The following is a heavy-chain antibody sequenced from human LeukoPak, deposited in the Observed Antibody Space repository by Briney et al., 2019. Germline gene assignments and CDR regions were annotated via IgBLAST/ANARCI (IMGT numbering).Heavy chain of an antibody. CDR2: INRDGSEE. V-gene: IGHV3-7*05. Sequence: PGGSLRLSCAASGFTFSSHWMTWVRQAPGKGLEWVANINRDGSEEYYVDSLMGRFSISRDNTKKSLYLRMNSLRADDTAVYYCARDATPDGVILDYWGQGALVTVSS. J-gene: IGHJ4*02. D-gene: IGHD2-8*02. CDR1: GFTFSSHW. CDR3: ARDATPDGVILDY.